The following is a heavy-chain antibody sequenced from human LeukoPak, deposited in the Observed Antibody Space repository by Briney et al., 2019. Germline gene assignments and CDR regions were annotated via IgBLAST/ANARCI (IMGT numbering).Heavy chain of an antibody. CDR2: IYHSGRT. CDR3: ARQLGDRLLFDY. D-gene: IGHD2-21*01. V-gene: IGHV4-38-2*02. Sequence: SETLSLTCTVSGYSISSGYYWGWIRQPPGKGLEWIGSIYHSGRTFYNPSLKSRVTISVDTSRNQFSLKLSSVTAADTAVYYCARQLGDRLLFDYWGQGTLVTVSS. J-gene: IGHJ4*02. CDR1: GYSISSGYY.